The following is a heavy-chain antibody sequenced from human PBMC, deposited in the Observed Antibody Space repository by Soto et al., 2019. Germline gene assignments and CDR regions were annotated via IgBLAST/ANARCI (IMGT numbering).Heavy chain of an antibody. V-gene: IGHV2-70*11. J-gene: IGHJ4*02. CDR1: GFSLSTSGMC. CDR2: IDWDDDK. D-gene: IGHD2-15*01. CDR3: ARIQIGYCSGGSCYSLDY. Sequence: SGPTLVNPTQTLTLTCTFSGFSLSTSGMCVGWIRQPPGKALEWLARIDWDDDKYYSTSLKTRLTISKDTSKNQVVLTMTNMDPVDTATYYCARIQIGYCSGGSCYSLDYWGQGTLVTVSS.